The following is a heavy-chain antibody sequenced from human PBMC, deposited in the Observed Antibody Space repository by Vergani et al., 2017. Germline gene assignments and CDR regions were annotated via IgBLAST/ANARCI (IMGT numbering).Heavy chain of an antibody. D-gene: IGHD3-9*01. V-gene: IGHV4-39*01. CDR3: ARTESFILRYFHWAL. J-gene: IGHJ4*02. CDR2: IYHSGGA. CDR1: GGSITSSSYY. Sequence: QVRLQESGPGLVKPSETLSLTCTVSGGSITSSSYYWGWIRQPPGKGLEWIGNIYHSGGAYYNPSLKGRVTISVDTSKNQFSLEVTSVTAAVTAIYFCARTESFILRYFHWALWGQGTLVTVSS.